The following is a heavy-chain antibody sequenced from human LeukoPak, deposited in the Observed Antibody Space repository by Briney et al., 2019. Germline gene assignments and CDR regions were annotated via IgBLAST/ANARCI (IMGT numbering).Heavy chain of an antibody. V-gene: IGHV3-7*01. J-gene: IGHJ5*02. CDR2: IKQDGSEK. Sequence: GGSLRLSCAASGFTFSSYWMSWVRQAPGKGLEWVANIKQDGSEKYYVDSVKGRFTISRDNAKNSLYLQMNSLRAEDTAVYYCARGPPRKYSGSSPPKNWFDPWGQGTLVTVSS. CDR3: ARGPPRKYSGSSPPKNWFDP. CDR1: GFTFSSYW. D-gene: IGHD1-26*01.